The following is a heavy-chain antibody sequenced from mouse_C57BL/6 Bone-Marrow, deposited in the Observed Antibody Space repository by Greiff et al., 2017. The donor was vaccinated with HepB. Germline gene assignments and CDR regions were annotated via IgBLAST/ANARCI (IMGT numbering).Heavy chain of an antibody. CDR1: GFTLSSYG. J-gene: IGHJ2*01. D-gene: IGHD1-1*01. Sequence: EVHLVESGGDLVKPGGSLKLSCAASGFTLSSYGMSWVRQTPDKRLEWVATISSGGSYTYYPDSVKGRFTISRDNAKNTLYLQMSSLKSEDTAMYYCARHYGSSYGYFDYWGQGTTLTVSS. V-gene: IGHV5-6*01. CDR2: ISSGGSYT. CDR3: ARHYGSSYGYFDY.